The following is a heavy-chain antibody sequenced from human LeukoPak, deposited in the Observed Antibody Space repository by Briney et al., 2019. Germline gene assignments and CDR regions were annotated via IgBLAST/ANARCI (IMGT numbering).Heavy chain of an antibody. CDR3: AKDHPPDHGAGTGEYYFDY. J-gene: IGHJ4*02. V-gene: IGHV3-64D*09. Sequence: GGSLRLSCSASGFTFSSYAMHWVRQAPGKGLENVSAISSNGGSTYYADSVKGRFTISRDNSKNTLYLQMSSLRAEDTAVYYCAKDHPPDHGAGTGEYYFDYWGQGTLVTVSS. CDR2: ISSNGGST. CDR1: GFTFSSYA. D-gene: IGHD6-19*01.